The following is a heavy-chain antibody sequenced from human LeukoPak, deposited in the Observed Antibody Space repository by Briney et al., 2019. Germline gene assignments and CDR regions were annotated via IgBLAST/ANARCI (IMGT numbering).Heavy chain of an antibody. CDR1: SYTFTSYG. J-gene: IGHJ4*02. CDR3: ARDFFDRSSWVDY. CDR2: ISAYNGNT. Sequence: ASVKVSCKASSYTFTSYGIRWVRQAPGQGLEWMGWISAYNGNTNYAQKVQGRVTMTTDTSTSTAYMELRSLRSDDTAVYYCARDFFDRSSWVDYWGQGTLVTVSS. D-gene: IGHD6-13*01. V-gene: IGHV1-18*01.